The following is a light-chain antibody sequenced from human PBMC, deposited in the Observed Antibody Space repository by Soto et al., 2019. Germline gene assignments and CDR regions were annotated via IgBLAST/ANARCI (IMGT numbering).Light chain of an antibody. V-gene: IGKV3-11*01. CDR3: LHRSNWPLT. CDR1: QSVNNY. J-gene: IGKJ4*01. Sequence: EIVLTQSPATLSLSPGERATLSCRASQSVNNYLAWYQQKPGQAPRLLIYDASNRATGVPARFSGSGSETDFALTISSLEPEDFAVYYCLHRSNWPLTFGGGTKVEIK. CDR2: DAS.